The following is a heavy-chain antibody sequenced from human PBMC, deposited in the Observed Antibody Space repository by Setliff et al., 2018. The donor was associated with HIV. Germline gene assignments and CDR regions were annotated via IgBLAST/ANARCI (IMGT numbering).Heavy chain of an antibody. Sequence: SVKVSCKASGGTFSSYAISWVRQAPGQGLEWMGGIIPILGIANYAQKFQGRVTITADKSTSTAYMELSSLSSEDTAVYYCARSPYYYGSGSYYSWFDPWGQGTLVTVSS. CDR1: GGTFSSYA. J-gene: IGHJ5*02. CDR2: IIPILGIA. D-gene: IGHD3-10*01. CDR3: ARSPYYYGSGSYYSWFDP. V-gene: IGHV1-69*10.